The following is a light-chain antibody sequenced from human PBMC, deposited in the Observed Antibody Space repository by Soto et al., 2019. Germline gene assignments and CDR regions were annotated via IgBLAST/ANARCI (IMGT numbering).Light chain of an antibody. CDR3: QKYDSAPWT. CDR1: QGISKY. V-gene: IGKV1-27*01. Sequence: DVQMTQSPSSLSASVGDRVTITCRASQGISKYLAWYQQKPGKVPRLLTYVASTLQSGAPSRFSGSGSGPDFILTISSLQPEDVATYYCQKYDSAPWTFDQGTKVEIK. J-gene: IGKJ1*01. CDR2: VAS.